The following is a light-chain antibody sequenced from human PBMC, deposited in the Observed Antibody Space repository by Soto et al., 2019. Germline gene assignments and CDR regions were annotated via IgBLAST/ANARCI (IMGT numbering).Light chain of an antibody. CDR1: QDISNY. CDR3: KQYDNLPYT. CDR2: DAS. V-gene: IGKV1-33*01. Sequence: DIQMTQSPSSLSASVGDRVTITCQASQDISNYLNWYQQKPGKAPKLLIYDASNLETGVPSRFSGSGSGTDFTITISSLQPEDIAKYYCKQYDNLPYTFGQGTKLEIK. J-gene: IGKJ2*01.